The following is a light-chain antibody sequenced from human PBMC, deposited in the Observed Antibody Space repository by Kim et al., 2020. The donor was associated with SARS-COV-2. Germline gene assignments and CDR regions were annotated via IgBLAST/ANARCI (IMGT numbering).Light chain of an antibody. J-gene: IGLJ1*01. CDR2: DVS. V-gene: IGLV2-11*01. CDR1: SSDVGGYNY. Sequence: SPGQSVTISCTGTSSDVGGYNYVSWYQQHPGNAPKLMIYDVSKRPSGVPDRFSGSKSGNTASLTISGLQAEDEADYYCCSYAGRYVFGTGTKVTVL. CDR3: CSYAGRYV.